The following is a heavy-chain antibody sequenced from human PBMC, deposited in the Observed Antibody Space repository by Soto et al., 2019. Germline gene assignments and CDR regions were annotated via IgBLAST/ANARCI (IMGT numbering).Heavy chain of an antibody. V-gene: IGHV3-7*01. CDR3: ASYDFWSGFNWFDP. Sequence: PGGSLRLSCAASGFTFSSYWMSWVRQAPGKGLEWVANIKQDGSEKYYVDSVKGRFTISRDNAKNSLYLQMNSLRAEDTAVYYCASYDFWSGFNWFDPWGQGTLVTVSS. D-gene: IGHD3-3*01. J-gene: IGHJ5*02. CDR2: IKQDGSEK. CDR1: GFTFSSYW.